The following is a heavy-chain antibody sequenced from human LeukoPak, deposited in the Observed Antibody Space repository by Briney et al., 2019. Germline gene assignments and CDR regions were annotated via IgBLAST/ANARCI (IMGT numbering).Heavy chain of an antibody. J-gene: IGHJ4*02. CDR2: MSPNSGKT. CDR3: ARDGTTYYDFWSGNLDY. CDR1: GYSFTNYD. Sequence: ASVKVSCKTSGYSFTNYDINWVRQATGQGLEWMGWMSPNSGKTGYAQRFQGRVTMTRDTSTSTVYMELSSLRSEDTAVYYCARDGTTYYDFWSGNLDYWGQGTLVTVSS. D-gene: IGHD3-3*01. V-gene: IGHV1-8*01.